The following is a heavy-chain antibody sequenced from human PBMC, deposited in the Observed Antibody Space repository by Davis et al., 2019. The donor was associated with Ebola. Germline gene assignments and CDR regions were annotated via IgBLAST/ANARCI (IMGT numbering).Heavy chain of an antibody. CDR1: GFTFSYYY. V-gene: IGHV3-11*01. J-gene: IGHJ4*02. CDR3: ARDLWLGELLGTYYFDY. CDR2: ISSSGSTI. Sequence: GESLKISCAASGFTFSYYYMNWIRQAPGKGLEWVSYISSSGSTIYYADSVKGRFTISRDNAKNSLYLQMNSLRAEDTAVYYCARDLWLGELLGTYYFDYWGQGTLVTVSS. D-gene: IGHD3-10*01.